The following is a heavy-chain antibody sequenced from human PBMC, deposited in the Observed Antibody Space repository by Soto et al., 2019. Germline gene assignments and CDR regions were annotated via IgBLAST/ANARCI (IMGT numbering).Heavy chain of an antibody. J-gene: IGHJ6*02. CDR1: GYTFTSYG. V-gene: IGHV1-3*01. CDR2: INAANGDT. CDR3: AAQGTIGGHHYRMAV. Sequence: ASVKGSCKASGYTFTSYGIHWVRQAPGQRLEWMGWINAANGDTKYSPQFQGRVTITRDTSASTAYMELSSLSSEDTAVYYCAAQGTIGGHHYRMAVRAQGTTVTVSS. D-gene: IGHD1-26*01.